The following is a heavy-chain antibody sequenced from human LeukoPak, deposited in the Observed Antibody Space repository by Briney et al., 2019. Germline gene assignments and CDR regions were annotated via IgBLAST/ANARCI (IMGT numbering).Heavy chain of an antibody. J-gene: IGHJ3*01. CDR1: GFPFSGSS. CDR2: IIYSGANS. V-gene: IGHV3-23*01. Sequence: GGSLRLYCADSGFPFSGSSLCWVRPAPGGGLEWVSLIIYSGANSYYTDSVRGRFTISRDNSKETLFLQMNSPKAEDTAIYYCARDMQLSTWGLGTMVTVSS. D-gene: IGHD3-16*02. CDR3: ARDMQLST.